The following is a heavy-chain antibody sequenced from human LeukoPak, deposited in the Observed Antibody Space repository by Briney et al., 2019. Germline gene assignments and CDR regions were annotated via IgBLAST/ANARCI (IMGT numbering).Heavy chain of an antibody. V-gene: IGHV3-11*04. Sequence: GGSLRLSCAASGFIFSDYDMRWIRQAPGKGLEWVSHISRSGGTTYYADSVKGRFTISRDNAKNSLYLQMNRLRVEDTAVYYCARRRDYSYYRDVWGKGTTVTVSS. J-gene: IGHJ6*03. CDR2: ISRSGGTT. CDR3: ARRRDYSYYRDV. CDR1: GFIFSDYD.